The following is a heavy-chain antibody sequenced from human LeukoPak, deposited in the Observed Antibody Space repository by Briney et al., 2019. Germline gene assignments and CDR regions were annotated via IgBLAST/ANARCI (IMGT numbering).Heavy chain of an antibody. J-gene: IGHJ3*02. CDR3: ARDLVWGYSYGYDAFDI. D-gene: IGHD5-18*01. CDR2: IYYSGST. CDR1: GGSISSYY. V-gene: IGHV4-59*01. Sequence: SETLSLTCTVSGGSISSYYWSWIRQPPGKGLEWIGYIYYSGSTNYNPSLKSRVTISVDTSKNQFSLKLSSVTAADTAVYYCARDLVWGYSYGYDAFDIWGQGTMVTVSS.